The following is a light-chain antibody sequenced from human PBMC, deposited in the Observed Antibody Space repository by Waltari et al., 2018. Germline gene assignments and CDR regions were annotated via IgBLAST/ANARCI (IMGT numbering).Light chain of an antibody. CDR2: GFH. V-gene: IGLV1-40*01. CDR1: SSNIGAGYD. CDR3: QSYDNRLSAVV. Sequence: QSVLTQPPSVSGAPGQRVTISCTGSSSNIGAGYDVHWYQHLPGTAPKLLIVGFHGRPSGVPDRFAGSKSGTAASLAITGLQAEDEADYYCQSYDNRLSAVVFGGGTKLTVL. J-gene: IGLJ2*01.